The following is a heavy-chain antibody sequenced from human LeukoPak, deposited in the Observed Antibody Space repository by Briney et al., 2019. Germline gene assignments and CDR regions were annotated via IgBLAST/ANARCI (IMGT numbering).Heavy chain of an antibody. V-gene: IGHV3-7*01. D-gene: IGHD2-21*01. CDR1: GFTSSSYW. J-gene: IGHJ6*02. CDR3: ARYCGGDCYGMDV. CDR2: IKQDGSEK. Sequence: GGSLRLSCVASGFTSSSYWMSWVRQAPGKGLEWVANIKQDGSEKYYVDSVKGRFTISRDNAKNSLYLQMNSLRAEDTAVYYCARYCGGDCYGMDVWGQGTTVTVSS.